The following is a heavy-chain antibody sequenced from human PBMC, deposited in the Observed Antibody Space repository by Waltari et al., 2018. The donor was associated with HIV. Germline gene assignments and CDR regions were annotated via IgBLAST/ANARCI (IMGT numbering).Heavy chain of an antibody. Sequence: QVQLVQSGPEVKKPGASVKVSCEASTSIFTIFFIHWVRQAPGQGLEWMGYIDPNNGATNYAPKFQGRVTMTRDTSIKTAYMELSGLTSDDTAVYYCARQYSGFDYRYVAYWGQGTLVTVSS. J-gene: IGHJ4*02. CDR1: TSIFTIFF. CDR2: IDPNNGAT. V-gene: IGHV1-2*02. CDR3: ARQYSGFDYRYVAY. D-gene: IGHD5-12*01.